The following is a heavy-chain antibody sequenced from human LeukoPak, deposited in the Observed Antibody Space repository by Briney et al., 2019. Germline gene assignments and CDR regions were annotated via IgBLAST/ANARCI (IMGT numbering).Heavy chain of an antibody. Sequence: SVKVSCKASGGTFSSYAISWVRQAPGQGLEWMGGIIPIFGTANYAQKFQGRVTITADESTSTAYMELSSLRSEDTAVYYCARGISDCSSTSCYMWFDPWGQGTLVTVSS. CDR3: ARGISDCSSTSCYMWFDP. CDR2: IIPIFGTA. CDR1: GGTFSSYA. J-gene: IGHJ5*02. D-gene: IGHD2-2*02. V-gene: IGHV1-69*13.